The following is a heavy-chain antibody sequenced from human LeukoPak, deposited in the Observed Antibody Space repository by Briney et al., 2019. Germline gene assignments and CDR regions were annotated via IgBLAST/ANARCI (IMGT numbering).Heavy chain of an antibody. CDR2: VFSRGTT. CDR3: ARTWAAKWELPGQFDS. Sequence: SGTLSLTCSVSGGSINHYYWSWIRQSPGKGLEWIGFVFSRGTTNYNPSFKSRVTMPVDTSTNQFSLRLSSVTAADTAVYLCARTWAAKWELPGQFDSWGQGRLVSVPS. D-gene: IGHD1-26*01. CDR1: GGSINHYY. J-gene: IGHJ4*02. V-gene: IGHV4-59*08.